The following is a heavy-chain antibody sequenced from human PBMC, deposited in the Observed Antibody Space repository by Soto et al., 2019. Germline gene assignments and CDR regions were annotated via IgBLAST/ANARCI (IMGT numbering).Heavy chain of an antibody. D-gene: IGHD6-19*01. V-gene: IGHV3-23*01. CDR2: IDNNGDTT. CDR1: GFTFGTYA. J-gene: IGHJ5*01. CDR3: AKDTAAYSSAWFRC. Sequence: GGSLRLSCAASGFTFGTYAMTWVRQAPGKGLEWVSGIDNNGDTTYYADSVKGRFTISRDNSKNMLFLEMNSLRAEDTAIYYCAKDTAAYSSAWFRCWGQGTLVTVSS.